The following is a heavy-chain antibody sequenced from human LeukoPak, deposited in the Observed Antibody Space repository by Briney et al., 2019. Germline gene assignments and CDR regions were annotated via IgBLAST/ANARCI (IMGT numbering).Heavy chain of an antibody. D-gene: IGHD3-16*02. J-gene: IGHJ4*02. V-gene: IGHV1-69*05. Sequence: SVKVSCKASGGTFSSYAISWVRQAPGHGLEWMGRIIPIFDTASYAQKFQGRVTITTDESTSTAYMELSSLRSEDTAVYYCARDKGLRLGELSFYYWGQGTLVTVSS. CDR1: GGTFSSYA. CDR3: ARDKGLRLGELSFYY. CDR2: IIPIFDTA.